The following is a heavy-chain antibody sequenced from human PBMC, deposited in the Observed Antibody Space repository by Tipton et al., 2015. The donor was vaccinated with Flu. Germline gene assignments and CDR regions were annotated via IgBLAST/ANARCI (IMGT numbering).Heavy chain of an antibody. V-gene: IGHV4-38-2*02. J-gene: IGHJ4*02. Sequence: TLSLTCTVSNYSIKSLFYWGWIRQPPGKGLEWIGEINHSGSSNYNPSLKSRVTISVDTSKNQFSLKLSSVTAADTAVYYCARGLYGSGSYQRRYFDSWGQGTLVTVSS. D-gene: IGHD3-10*01. CDR2: INHSGSS. CDR1: NYSIKSLFY. CDR3: ARGLYGSGSYQRRYFDS.